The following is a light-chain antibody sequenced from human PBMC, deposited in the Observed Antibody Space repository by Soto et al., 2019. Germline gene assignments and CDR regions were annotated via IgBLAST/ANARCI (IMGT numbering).Light chain of an antibody. Sequence: QSVLTQPPSVSGAAGQRVTISCSGGSSNIGADYDVHWYQQVPGTAPKRLIYTDTYRPSGVPDRFSGSKSGTSASLAITGLQAEDEADYYCQSYDNSLSGVVFGGGTKLTVL. CDR1: SSNIGADYD. CDR2: TDT. CDR3: QSYDNSLSGVV. V-gene: IGLV1-40*01. J-gene: IGLJ2*01.